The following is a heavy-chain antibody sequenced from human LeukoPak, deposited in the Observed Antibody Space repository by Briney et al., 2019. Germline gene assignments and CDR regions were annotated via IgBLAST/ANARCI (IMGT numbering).Heavy chain of an antibody. V-gene: IGHV3-30*02. J-gene: IGHJ4*02. CDR2: IRFGGTTK. CDR1: GFPFSSYG. D-gene: IGHD3-22*01. CDR3: ACTHSSPPV. Sequence: GGSLRLSCASSGFPFSSYGMSWVRQAPGKGLEWVAFIRFGGTTKYYADSVKGRFTVSRDDTKNTVFLQMNSLRYEDTAVYYCACTHSSPPVWGQGTLVTVSS.